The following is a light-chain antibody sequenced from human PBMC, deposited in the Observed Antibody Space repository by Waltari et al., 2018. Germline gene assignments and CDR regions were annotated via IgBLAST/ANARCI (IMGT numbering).Light chain of an antibody. CDR2: DVS. J-gene: IGLJ2*01. CDR3: SSQSSDNVVL. CDR1: SSDVGGYNS. Sequence: QSALTQPAPVSGSPGQSITISCTGTSSDVGGYNSVPRYQAPPGQAPKVIIYDVSDRPSGISERFSGSKSGNTASLTISGLQAEDEADYYCSSQSSDNVVLFGGGTKLTVL. V-gene: IGLV2-14*03.